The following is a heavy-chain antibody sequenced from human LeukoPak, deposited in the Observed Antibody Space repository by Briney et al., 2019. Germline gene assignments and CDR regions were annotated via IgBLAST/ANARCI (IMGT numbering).Heavy chain of an antibody. J-gene: IGHJ4*02. CDR2: ISGSGGRT. CDR3: AKAVPKTIFGVAIGYYFDY. D-gene: IGHD3-3*01. CDR1: GFTFSSYA. Sequence: GGSLRLSCAASGFTFSSYAMSWVRQAPGKGLEWVSAISGSGGRTNYADSVKGRFTISRDISKNTLYLQMNSLRAEDTAVYYCAKAVPKTIFGVAIGYYFDYWGQGTLVTVSS. V-gene: IGHV3-23*01.